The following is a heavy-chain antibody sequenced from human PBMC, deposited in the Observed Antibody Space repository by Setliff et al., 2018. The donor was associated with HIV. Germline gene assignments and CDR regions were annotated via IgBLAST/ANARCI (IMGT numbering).Heavy chain of an antibody. J-gene: IGHJ6*03. D-gene: IGHD1-1*01. CDR1: GESFSSYF. Sequence: SETLSLTCAVYGESFSSYFWSWVRQPPGKGLEWIGEINHSGSTNYNPSLKSRVTISMDTSKNQFSLKLSSVTAADTAVYYCARGDFWNEAPAYHYMDVWGIGTKVTVTS. V-gene: IGHV4-34*01. CDR2: INHSGST. CDR3: ARGDFWNEAPAYHYMDV.